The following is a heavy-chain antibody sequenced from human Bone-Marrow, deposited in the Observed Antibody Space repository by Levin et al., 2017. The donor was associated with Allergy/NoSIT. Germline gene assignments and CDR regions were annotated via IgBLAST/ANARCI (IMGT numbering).Heavy chain of an antibody. J-gene: IGHJ3*02. CDR3: ARESWELLRVFAFDI. CDR2: ISYDGSNK. V-gene: IGHV3-30-3*01. D-gene: IGHD1-26*01. Sequence: SCAASGFTFSSYAMHWVRQAPGKGLEWVAVISYDGSNKYYADSVKGRFTISRDNSKNTLYLQMNSLRAEDTAVYYCARESWELLRVFAFDIWGQGTMVTVSS. CDR1: GFTFSSYA.